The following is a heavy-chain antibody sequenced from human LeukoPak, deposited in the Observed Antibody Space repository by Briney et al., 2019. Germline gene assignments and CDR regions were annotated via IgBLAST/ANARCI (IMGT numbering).Heavy chain of an antibody. CDR3: ARAIAVADPFDY. J-gene: IGHJ4*02. V-gene: IGHV4-59*01. Sequence: LEILSLTCTVSGGSISSYYWSWIRQPPGKGLEWIGYIYYSGSTNYNPSLKSRVTISVDTPKNQSSLKLSSVTAADTAVYYCARAIAVADPFDYWGQGTLVTVSS. CDR2: IYYSGST. D-gene: IGHD6-19*01. CDR1: GGSISSYY.